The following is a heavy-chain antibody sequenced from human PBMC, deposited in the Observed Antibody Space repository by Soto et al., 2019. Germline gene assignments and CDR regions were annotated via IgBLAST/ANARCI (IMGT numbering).Heavy chain of an antibody. V-gene: IGHV1-18*01. CDR2: ISAYNGNT. Sequence: QVQLVQSGAEVKKPGASVKVSCKASGYTFTSYGISWVRQAPGQGLEWMGWISAYNGNTNYAQKLQGRVTMTTDTSTITAYMGLRSLRSDDTAVYYGARVVGFLDRANYLDVWGRGTTLTVYS. D-gene: IGHD3-3*02. J-gene: IGHJ6*03. CDR1: GYTFTSYG. CDR3: ARVVGFLDRANYLDV.